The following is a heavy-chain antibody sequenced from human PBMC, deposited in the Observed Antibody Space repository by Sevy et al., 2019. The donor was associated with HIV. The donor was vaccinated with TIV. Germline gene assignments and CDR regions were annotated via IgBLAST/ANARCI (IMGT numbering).Heavy chain of an antibody. CDR1: GGSISSRNY. D-gene: IGHD6-19*01. CDR2: ISHSGST. Sequence: SETLSLTCAVSGGSISSRNYWTWVRQPPGKGLEWIGEISHSGSTNYNPSLKSRVTISVDKSENQFSLILSSVTAADTAVYFCARLMAGTDWGQGTLVTVSS. J-gene: IGHJ4*02. CDR3: ARLMAGTD. V-gene: IGHV4-4*02.